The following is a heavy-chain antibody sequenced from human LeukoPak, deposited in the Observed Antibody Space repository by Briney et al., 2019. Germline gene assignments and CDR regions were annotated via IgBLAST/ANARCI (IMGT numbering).Heavy chain of an antibody. D-gene: IGHD3-22*01. Sequence: KPSETLSLTCTVSGGSISSYYWSWIRQPAGKGLEWIGRIYTSGSTNYNPSLKSRVTMSVDTSKNQFSLKLSSVTAADTAVYYCARDYDYYDSDGFFDYWGQGTLVTVSS. CDR3: ARDYDYYDSDGFFDY. CDR1: GGSISSYY. CDR2: IYTSGST. J-gene: IGHJ4*02. V-gene: IGHV4-4*07.